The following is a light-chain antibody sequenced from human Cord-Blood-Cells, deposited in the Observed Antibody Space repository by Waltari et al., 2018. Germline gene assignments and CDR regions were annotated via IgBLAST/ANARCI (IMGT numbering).Light chain of an antibody. CDR3: QQYNNWPPYS. CDR2: GAS. V-gene: IGKV3-15*01. CDR1: KSVSSN. Sequence: EIVLTQSPVTLSVSQGESAPLACRASKSVSSNLAWYQQKPGQAPRLLIYGASTRATGIPARFSGSGSGTECTLTISSLQSEEFAVYYCQQYNNWPPYSFGQGTKLEIK. J-gene: IGKJ2*03.